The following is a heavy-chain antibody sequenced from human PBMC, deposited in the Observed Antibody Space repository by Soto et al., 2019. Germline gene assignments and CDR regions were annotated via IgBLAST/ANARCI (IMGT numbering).Heavy chain of an antibody. CDR3: ASRVATGDFDY. J-gene: IGHJ4*02. CDR2: IIPILGIA. V-gene: IGHV1-69*02. CDR1: GGTFSSYT. Sequence: QVPLVQSGAEVKKPGSSVKVSCKASGGTFSSYTISWVRQAPGQGLEWMGRIIPILGIANYAQKFQGRVTITADKSTSTAYMELSSLRSEDTAVYYCASRVATGDFDYWGQGTLVTVSS. D-gene: IGHD2-15*01.